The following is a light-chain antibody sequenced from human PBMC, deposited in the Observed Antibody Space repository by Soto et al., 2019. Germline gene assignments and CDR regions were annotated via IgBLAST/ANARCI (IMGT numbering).Light chain of an antibody. CDR3: SSYGGGNTVV. J-gene: IGLJ2*01. V-gene: IGLV2-8*01. CDR2: DLS. CDR1: SSDVGGNNY. Sequence: QSVLTQPPSASGSPGQSVTISCTGTSSDVGGNNYVSWYQQHPGKAPKLMISDLSKRPSGVPDRFSGSKSGNTASLTVSGLQAEDEADYYCSSYGGGNTVVFGGGTKLTVL.